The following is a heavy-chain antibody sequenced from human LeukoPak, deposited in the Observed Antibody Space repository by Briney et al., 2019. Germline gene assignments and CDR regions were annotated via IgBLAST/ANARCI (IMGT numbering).Heavy chain of an antibody. V-gene: IGHV3-53*01. CDR1: GFTVSSNY. CDR2: IYSGGST. D-gene: IGHD3-22*01. CDR3: ARGDRDSPIAFDI. J-gene: IGHJ3*02. Sequence: GGSLRLSCAASGFTVSSNYMSWVRQAPGKGLEWVSVIYSGGSTYYADSVKGRFIISRDNSKNTLYLQMNSLRAEDTAVYYCARGDRDSPIAFDIWGQGTMVTVSS.